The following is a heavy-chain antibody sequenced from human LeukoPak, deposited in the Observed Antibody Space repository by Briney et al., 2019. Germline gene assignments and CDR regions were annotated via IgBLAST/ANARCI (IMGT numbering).Heavy chain of an antibody. CDR1: GFTFSSYS. V-gene: IGHV3-23*01. CDR2: ISRSGGST. CDR3: AKEDYDSSGYYGGGPADY. Sequence: PGGSLRLSCAASGFTFSSYSMSWVRQAPGKGLEWVSGISRSGGSTYYADSVKGRFTISRDNSKNTLWLQMNNLRAEDTAVYYCAKEDYDSSGYYGGGPADYWGQGTLVTVSS. D-gene: IGHD3-22*01. J-gene: IGHJ4*02.